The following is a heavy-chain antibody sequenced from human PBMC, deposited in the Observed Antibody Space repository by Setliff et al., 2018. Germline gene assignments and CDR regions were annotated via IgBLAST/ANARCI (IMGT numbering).Heavy chain of an antibody. CDR1: GGSVSISSYY. CDR3: ARDSRGYGDYYYHMDV. Sequence: SETLSLTCTVSGGSVSISSYYWSWIRQPPGKGLEWIGDIFYSGSTKYNPSLMSRVTISVDTSKNQFPLKLTSVTAADTAVYYCARDSRGYGDYYYHMDVWGKGTTVTVSS. J-gene: IGHJ6*03. V-gene: IGHV4-61*01. CDR2: IFYSGST. D-gene: IGHD5-12*01.